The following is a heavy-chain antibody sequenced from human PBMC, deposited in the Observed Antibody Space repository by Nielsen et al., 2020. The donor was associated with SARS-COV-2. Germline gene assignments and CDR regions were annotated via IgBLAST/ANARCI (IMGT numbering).Heavy chain of an antibody. V-gene: IGHV3-74*01. CDR2: INSDGSST. D-gene: IGHD3-3*01. Sequence: VRQAPGKGLVWVSRINSDGSSTSYADSVKGRFTISRDNAKNSLYLQMNSLRAEDTAVYYCARTSETGSYYDFWSGYYGYYYYGMDVWGQGTTVTVSS. CDR3: ARTSETGSYYDFWSGYYGYYYYGMDV. J-gene: IGHJ6*02.